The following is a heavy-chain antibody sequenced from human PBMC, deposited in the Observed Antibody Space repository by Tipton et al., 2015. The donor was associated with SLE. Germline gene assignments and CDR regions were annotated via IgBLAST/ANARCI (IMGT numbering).Heavy chain of an antibody. D-gene: IGHD3-3*01. J-gene: IGHJ4*02. CDR3: ARDPDRSVYFDY. V-gene: IGHV1-18*01. CDR2: ISTKNGDT. CDR1: GYTFTNFD. Sequence: QVQLVQSGAEVMKPGASVKVSCKASGYTFTNFDISWVRQAPGQGLEWMGWISTKNGDTKYAQRFQGRVSMTTDTSTSTTYMALRSPRSDDTAIYYCARDPDRSVYFDYWGQGTLVTVSS.